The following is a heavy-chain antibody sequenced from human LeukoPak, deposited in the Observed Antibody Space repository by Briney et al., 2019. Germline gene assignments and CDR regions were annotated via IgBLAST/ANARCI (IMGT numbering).Heavy chain of an antibody. CDR1: GYSISSASY. D-gene: IGHD3-3*01. CDR2: IYHCGSP. V-gene: IGHV4-38-2*01. CDR3: ARPISSQGYFGVVID. J-gene: IGHJ4*02. Sequence: PSETLSLTCAVSGYSISSASYWGWIRQPPGKGLEWIGNIYHCGSPHYNPSLKSRVTISVDTSKNQFSLKLSSVTAADTAVYYCARPISSQGYFGVVIDWGQGTLVTVSS.